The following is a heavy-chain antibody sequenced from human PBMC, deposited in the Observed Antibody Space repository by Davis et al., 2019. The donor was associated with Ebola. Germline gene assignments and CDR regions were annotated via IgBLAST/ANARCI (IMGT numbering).Heavy chain of an antibody. CDR2: ISAYNGNT. CDR3: ARASVVAAPFDY. Sequence: AASVQVSCKASGYTFTSYGISWVRQAPGQGLEWMGWISAYNGNTNYAQKLQGRVTMTTDTSTNTAYMELRSLRSDDTAVYYCARASVVAAPFDYWGQGALVTVSS. J-gene: IGHJ4*02. CDR1: GYTFTSYG. D-gene: IGHD2-15*01. V-gene: IGHV1-18*01.